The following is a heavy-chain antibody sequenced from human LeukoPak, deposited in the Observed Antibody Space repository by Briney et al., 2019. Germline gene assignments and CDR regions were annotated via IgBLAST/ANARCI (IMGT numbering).Heavy chain of an antibody. CDR1: AFTFNSFG. D-gene: IGHD6-19*01. Sequence: GGSLRLSCTASAFTFNSFGMHWVRQAPGKGLEWVAAISHDGSNTYYADSVKGRFTISRDNSKNTVYLQMNGLRPDDPAVYYCAKDAGQWQNWNWFAPWGQGTLAIVSS. CDR2: ISHDGSNT. V-gene: IGHV3-30*18. CDR3: AKDAGQWQNWNWFAP. J-gene: IGHJ5*02.